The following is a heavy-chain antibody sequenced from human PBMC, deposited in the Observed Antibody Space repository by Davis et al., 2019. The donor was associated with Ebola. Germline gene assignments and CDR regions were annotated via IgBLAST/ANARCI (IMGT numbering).Heavy chain of an antibody. V-gene: IGHV4-59*08. D-gene: IGHD2-2*02. CDR1: GGTISSYN. CDR3: ARHVRQSIGEAIQLDWFDP. CDR2: IYYSGST. Sequence: PSETLSLTCTASGGTISSYNWSWIRQPPGKGLEWIGYIYYSGSTYYNPSLKSRVTISVDTSKNQFSLKLSSVTAANTAVYYCARHVRQSIGEAIQLDWFDPWGQGTLVTVSS. J-gene: IGHJ5*02.